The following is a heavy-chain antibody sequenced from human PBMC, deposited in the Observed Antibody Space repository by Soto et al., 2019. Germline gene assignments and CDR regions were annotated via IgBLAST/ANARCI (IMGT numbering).Heavy chain of an antibody. CDR2: ISSNGDNT. CDR1: GFTFSTYA. V-gene: IGHV3-64*02. Sequence: EVQLVESGEGLVQTGGSLRLSCAASGFTFSTYAMHWVRQAPGKGLEYVSAISSNGDNTYYADSVKGRFTISRDNSKNMLYLQVGSLNPEYMSGYYCARSRNWNTPRFDYWGQGTLVTVSS. CDR3: ARSRNWNTPRFDY. J-gene: IGHJ4*02. D-gene: IGHD1-20*01.